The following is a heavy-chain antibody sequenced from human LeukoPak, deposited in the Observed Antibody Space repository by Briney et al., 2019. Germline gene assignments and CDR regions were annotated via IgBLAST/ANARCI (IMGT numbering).Heavy chain of an antibody. CDR1: GGSISSGDYY. J-gene: IGHJ4*02. V-gene: IGHV4-30-4*01. D-gene: IGHD6-19*01. CDR2: IYYSGST. CDR3: ARDRIAVARISGGLDY. Sequence: SQTLSLTCTVSGGSISSGDYYWSWIRQPPGKGLEWIGYIYYSGSTYYNPSLKSRVTISVDTSKYQFSLKLSSVTAADTAVYYCARDRIAVARISGGLDYWGQGTLVTVSS.